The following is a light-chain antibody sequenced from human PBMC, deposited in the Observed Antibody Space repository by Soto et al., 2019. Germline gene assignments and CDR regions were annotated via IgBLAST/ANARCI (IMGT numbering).Light chain of an antibody. CDR1: QSIDIW. Sequence: DIQMTQSPSTLSASVEDRVTITCRASQSIDIWLAWYQQKPGKAPKHLIYKASNLESGVPSRFSGSGSGTEFTLTISSLQPDDSATYYCQQYYGYSRTFGQGTKLEIK. CDR2: KAS. CDR3: QQYYGYSRT. J-gene: IGKJ2*01. V-gene: IGKV1-5*03.